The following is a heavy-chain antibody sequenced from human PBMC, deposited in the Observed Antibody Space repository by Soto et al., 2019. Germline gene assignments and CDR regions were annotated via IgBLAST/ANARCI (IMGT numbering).Heavy chain of an antibody. V-gene: IGHV3-48*03. CDR2: ISSSSSTR. CDR1: GFTFSNYE. J-gene: IGHJ5*02. CDR3: AREESLFWFDP. Sequence: EVQLVEPGGGLVQPGGSLRLSCAASGFTFSNYEMNWVRQAPGKGLEWLSYISSSSSTRYYADSVKGRFTISRDNAKNLLYLQMNSLRGEDTAVYYCAREESLFWFDPWGQGTLVTVSS.